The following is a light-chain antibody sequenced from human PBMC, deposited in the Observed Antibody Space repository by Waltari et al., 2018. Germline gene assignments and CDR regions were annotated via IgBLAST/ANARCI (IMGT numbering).Light chain of an antibody. J-gene: IGKJ4*01. CDR3: QQRSNWPRT. CDR1: QSVSSY. V-gene: IGKV3-11*01. CDR2: DAS. Sequence: EIVLTQSPATLSLSPGERATLSCRASQSVSSYLAWYQQKPGQAPRLLIYDASNMATGIPARFSGSGSGTDFTLIISSLEPEDFAVYYCQQRSNWPRTFGGGTKVEIK.